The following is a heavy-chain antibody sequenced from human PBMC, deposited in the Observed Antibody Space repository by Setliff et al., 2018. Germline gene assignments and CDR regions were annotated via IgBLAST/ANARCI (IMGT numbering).Heavy chain of an antibody. Sequence: SETLSLTCTVSGGSMGSYYWTWIRQSAGKGLEWIGRVYTTGSTAFNPSLNSRVTMSLDKSKNQFSLMLYSVTAADTAVYFCARVRITPYCMDVWGKGTTVTVSS. V-gene: IGHV4-4*07. D-gene: IGHD3-10*01. CDR1: GGSMGSYY. J-gene: IGHJ6*03. CDR2: VYTTGST. CDR3: ARVRITPYCMDV.